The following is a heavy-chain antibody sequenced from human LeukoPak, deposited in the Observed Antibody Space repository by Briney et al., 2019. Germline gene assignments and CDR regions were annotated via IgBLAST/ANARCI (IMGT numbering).Heavy chain of an antibody. CDR3: ARASGYPPIRQH. J-gene: IGHJ1*01. D-gene: IGHD5-18*01. CDR1: GGTFSSYA. V-gene: IGHV1-69*05. CDR2: IIPIFGIA. Sequence: ASVKVSCKASGGTFSSYAISWVRQAPGQGLEWMGGIIPIFGIANYAQKFQGRVTITTDESTSTAYMELSSLRSEDTAVYYCARASGYPPIRQHWGQGTLVTVSS.